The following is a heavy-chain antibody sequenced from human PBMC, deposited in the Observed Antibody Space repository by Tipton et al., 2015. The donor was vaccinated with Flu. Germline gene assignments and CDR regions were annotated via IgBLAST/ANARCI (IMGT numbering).Heavy chain of an antibody. D-gene: IGHD3-3*01. CDR2: MNPNSGNT. Sequence: QLVQSGAEVKKPGASVKVSCKASGYTFTSYDIDWVRQATGQGLEWMGWMNPNSGNTGYAQKFQGRVTMTRNTSISTAYMELSSLRSEDTAVYYCARGVTGGTIFGVVTPYSYYGMDVWGQGTTVTVSS. J-gene: IGHJ6*02. CDR3: ARGVTGGTIFGVVTPYSYYGMDV. V-gene: IGHV1-8*01. CDR1: GYTFTSYD.